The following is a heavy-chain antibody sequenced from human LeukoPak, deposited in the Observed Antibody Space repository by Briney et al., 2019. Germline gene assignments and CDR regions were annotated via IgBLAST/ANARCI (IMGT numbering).Heavy chain of an antibody. J-gene: IGHJ4*02. CDR2: IYHSGST. V-gene: IGHV4-38-2*02. CDR3: AGVGSVTKGGDY. D-gene: IGHD4-11*01. Sequence: SETLSLTCTVSGYSISSGYYWGWIRQPPGKGLEWIGSIYHSGSTYYNPSLKSRVTISVDTSKNQFSLKLSSVTAADTAVYDCAGVGSVTKGGDYWGQGTLVTVSS. CDR1: GYSISSGYY.